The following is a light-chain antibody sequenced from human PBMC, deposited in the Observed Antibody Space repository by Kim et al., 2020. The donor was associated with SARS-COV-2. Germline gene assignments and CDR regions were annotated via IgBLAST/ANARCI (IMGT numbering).Light chain of an antibody. CDR3: QQYNNWPPWT. Sequence: SPGERATLSCRASQSVSSNLAWYQQKPGQAPRLLIYAASSRATGIPARFSGSGSGTEFTLTISSLQSEDFAVYYCQQYNNWPPWTFGRGTKVDIK. V-gene: IGKV3-15*01. J-gene: IGKJ1*01. CDR2: AAS. CDR1: QSVSSN.